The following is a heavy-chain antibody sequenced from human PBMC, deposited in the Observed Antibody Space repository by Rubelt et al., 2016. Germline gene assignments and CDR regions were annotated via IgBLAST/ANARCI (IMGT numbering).Heavy chain of an antibody. CDR1: GGSISSSSYY. D-gene: IGHD6-13*01. Sequence: QLQLEESGPGLVKPSETLSLTCTVSGGSISSSSYYWGWTRQPPGKGLAWIGSIYYSGSTYYNPSFKSRVTISVDTSKSPFSLKLSSVTAADTAVYYCARDEPAALVDYWGQGTLVTVSS. CDR3: ARDEPAALVDY. CDR2: IYYSGST. V-gene: IGHV4-39*07. J-gene: IGHJ4*02.